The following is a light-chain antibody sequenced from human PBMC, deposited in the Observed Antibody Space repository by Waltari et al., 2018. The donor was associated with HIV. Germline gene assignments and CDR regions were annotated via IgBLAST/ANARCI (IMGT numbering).Light chain of an antibody. V-gene: IGKV2-28*01. Sequence: DIVMTQSPLSLTVTPGEPASISCMSSQSLLHSNGYNYLDWYLQKPGQSPQLLIYLGSNRASGVPDRFSGSGSGTDFTLKISRVEAEDVGVYYCMQALQTLLTFGQGTRLEIK. CDR3: MQALQTLLT. CDR1: QSLLHSNGYNY. CDR2: LGS. J-gene: IGKJ5*01.